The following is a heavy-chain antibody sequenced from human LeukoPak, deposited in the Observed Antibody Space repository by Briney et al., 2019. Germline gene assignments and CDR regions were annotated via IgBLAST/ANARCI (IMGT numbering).Heavy chain of an antibody. J-gene: IGHJ4*02. D-gene: IGHD6-19*01. V-gene: IGHV1-8*01. CDR2: MNPNSGNK. CDR1: GYTFTSCD. CDR3: TRGSSGRRDN. Sequence: ASVKVSCQASGYTFTSCDINWVRQATGQGLEWMGWMNPNSGNKGYGQSFQGRMTMTRDISIGTAYMELSNLTSEDTAIYYCTRGSSGRRDNWGQGTLVTVSA.